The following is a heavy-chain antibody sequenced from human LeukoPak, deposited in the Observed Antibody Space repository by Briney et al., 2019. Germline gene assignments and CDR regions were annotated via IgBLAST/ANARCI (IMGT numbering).Heavy chain of an antibody. V-gene: IGHV1-8*01. Sequence: ASVKVSCKASRYTFTSYDINWVRQATGQGLEWMGWMDPNSGNTDYAQKFQGRVNMTRNTSISTAYMELSSLRSEDTAVYYCARGPHSSGWCLNLPTNYYYYGMDVWGQGTTVTVSS. J-gene: IGHJ6*02. CDR3: ARGPHSSGWCLNLPTNYYYYGMDV. CDR2: MDPNSGNT. D-gene: IGHD6-19*01. CDR1: RYTFTSYD.